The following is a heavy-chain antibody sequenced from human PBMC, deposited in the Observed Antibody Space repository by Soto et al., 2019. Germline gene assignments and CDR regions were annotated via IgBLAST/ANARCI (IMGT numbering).Heavy chain of an antibody. D-gene: IGHD5-18*01. CDR1: GFTFSSYE. CDR2: ISSSGSTI. Sequence: PGGSLRLSCAASGFTFSSYEMNGVRQAPGKGLEWVSYISSSGSTIYYADSVKGRFTISRDNAKNSLYLQMNSLRAEDTAVYYCAREGYSYGYFDYWGQGTLVTFSS. V-gene: IGHV3-48*03. CDR3: AREGYSYGYFDY. J-gene: IGHJ4*02.